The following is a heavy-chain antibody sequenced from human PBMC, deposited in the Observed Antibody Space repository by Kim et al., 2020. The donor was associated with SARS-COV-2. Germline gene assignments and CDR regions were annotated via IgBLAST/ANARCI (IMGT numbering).Heavy chain of an antibody. V-gene: IGHV3-30*18. D-gene: IGHD3-10*02. Sequence: GGSLRLSCAASGFTFSSYGMHWVRQAPGKGLEWVAVISYDGSNKYYADSVKGRFTISRDNSKNTLYLQMNSLRAEDTAVYYCAKECSGSYYTMAYWGQGTLVTVSS. CDR1: GFTFSSYG. J-gene: IGHJ4*02. CDR2: ISYDGSNK. CDR3: AKECSGSYYTMAY.